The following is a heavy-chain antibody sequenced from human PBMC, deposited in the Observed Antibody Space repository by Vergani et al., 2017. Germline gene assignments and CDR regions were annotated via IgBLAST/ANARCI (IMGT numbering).Heavy chain of an antibody. D-gene: IGHD2-15*01. CDR1: GGSISSGDHC. CDR3: ARYPGCSGGSCYSADY. Sequence: QVQLQESGPGVVKPSQTLSLTCAVSGGSISSGDHCWSWLRQPPGQGLECLGYISYSGSRCTNYNPSLKSRVTISMDTSQNQFSLELYSVTAAGTAVYYCARYPGCSGGSCYSADYWGQGILVTVSS. J-gene: IGHJ4*02. CDR2: ISYSGSRCT. V-gene: IGHV4-61*08.